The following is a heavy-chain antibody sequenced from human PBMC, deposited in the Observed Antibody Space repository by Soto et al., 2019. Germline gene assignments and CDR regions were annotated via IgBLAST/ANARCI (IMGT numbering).Heavy chain of an antibody. V-gene: IGHV1-2*04. CDR2: INPNSGGT. J-gene: IGHJ6*02. CDR3: ARAVEGIAGNYGMDV. CDR1: GYTSTGYY. D-gene: IGHD6-13*01. Sequence: ASVKVSCKASGYTSTGYYMHWVRQAPGQGLEWMGWINPNSGGTNYAQKFQGWVTMTRDTSISTAYMELSRLRSDDTAVYYCARAVEGIAGNYGMDVWGQGTTVTVSS.